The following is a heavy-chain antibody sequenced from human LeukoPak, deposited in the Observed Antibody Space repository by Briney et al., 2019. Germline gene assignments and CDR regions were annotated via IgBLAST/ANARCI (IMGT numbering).Heavy chain of an antibody. CDR2: INPNSGGT. Sequence: ASVTVSCKASGYTFTVYYMHWVRQAPGQGLEWMGWINPNSGGTNYAQKFQGRVTMTRDTSISTAYMELSRLRSDDTAVYYCARVGYYDSSGYLHYWGQGTLVTVSS. J-gene: IGHJ4*02. V-gene: IGHV1-2*02. CDR3: ARVGYYDSSGYLHY. D-gene: IGHD3-22*01. CDR1: GYTFTVYY.